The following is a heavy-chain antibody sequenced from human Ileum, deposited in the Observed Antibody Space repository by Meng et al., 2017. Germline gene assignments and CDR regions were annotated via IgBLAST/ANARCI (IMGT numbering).Heavy chain of an antibody. CDR1: GASVNFGLYF. J-gene: IGHJ4*02. Sequence: VEPQEWGPGLWRPSETLFLSCTVSGASVNFGLYFWSWIRQSPGKTLEWIGHTYYTGLTNYNPALKSRVAISLDASKNQFSLKLNSVSAADSAVYFCARTYNTPFFDSWGQGTLVTVSS. CDR2: TYYTGLT. D-gene: IGHD1-14*01. CDR3: ARTYNTPFFDS. V-gene: IGHV4-61*01.